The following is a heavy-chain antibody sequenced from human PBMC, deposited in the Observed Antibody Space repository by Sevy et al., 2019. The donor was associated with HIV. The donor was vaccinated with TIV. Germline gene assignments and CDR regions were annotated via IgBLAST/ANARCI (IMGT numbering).Heavy chain of an antibody. D-gene: IGHD3-3*01. CDR3: AKDHYEYRTGYYGYYGMDV. Sequence: GGSLRLSCAASGFRFSDYGMHWVRQAPGMGLEWVSLIRFDGSMKYIADSVKGRFTISRDKVKDTLYLQMNSLRPEDTAVYYCAKDHYEYRTGYYGYYGMDVWGQRTTVTVSS. J-gene: IGHJ6*02. V-gene: IGHV3-30*02. CDR1: GFRFSDYG. CDR2: IRFDGSMK.